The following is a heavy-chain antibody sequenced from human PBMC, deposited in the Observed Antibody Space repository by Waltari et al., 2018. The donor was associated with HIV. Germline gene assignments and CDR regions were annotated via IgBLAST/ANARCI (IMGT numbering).Heavy chain of an antibody. CDR1: GCSLGTYY. CDR2: IYYTGST. V-gene: IGHV4-59*01. Sequence: QVHLQESGPGLVKPSETLSLTCTVSGCSLGTYYRRWIRQPPGKGLEWIGYIYYTGSTNYNPSLKSRVNLSVDTSKNQFSLKLSSVIAADTAVYYCARGGTTKNGMDVWGQGTTVTVSS. CDR3: ARGGTTKNGMDV. D-gene: IGHD1-7*01. J-gene: IGHJ6*02.